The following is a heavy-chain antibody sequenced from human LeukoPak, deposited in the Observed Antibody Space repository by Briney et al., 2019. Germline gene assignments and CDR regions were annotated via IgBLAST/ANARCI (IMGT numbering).Heavy chain of an antibody. J-gene: IGHJ3*02. CDR2: IYSGGST. D-gene: IGHD6-6*01. V-gene: IGHV3-53*01. CDR1: GFTVSSNY. CDR3: FAELAGAFDI. Sequence: PGGSLRLSCAASGFTVSSNYMSWVRQAPGKGLEWVSVIYSGGSTYYADSVKGRFTISRDNSKNTLYLQMNSLRAEDTAVYYCFAELAGAFDIWGQGTMVTVSS.